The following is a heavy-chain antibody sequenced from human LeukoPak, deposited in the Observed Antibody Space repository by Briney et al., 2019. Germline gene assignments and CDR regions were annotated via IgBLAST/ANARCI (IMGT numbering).Heavy chain of an antibody. V-gene: IGHV3-7*03. Sequence: GGSLRLSCAASGFTFSSYAMSWVRQAPGKGLEWVANIKEDGSEKYYVDAVKGRFTISRDNAKKSLFLQMNSLRAEDTAVYYCARDQYYSSSDWGQGTLVTVSS. CDR2: IKEDGSEK. J-gene: IGHJ4*02. CDR1: GFTFSSYA. CDR3: ARDQYYSSSD. D-gene: IGHD6-19*01.